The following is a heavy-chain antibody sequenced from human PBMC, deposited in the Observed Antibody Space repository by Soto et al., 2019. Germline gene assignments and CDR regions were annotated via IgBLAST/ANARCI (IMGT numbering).Heavy chain of an antibody. J-gene: IGHJ3*02. CDR1: GFTFSSYA. Sequence: QVQLVESGGAVVQPGRSLRLSCAASGFTFSSYAMHWVRQAPGKGLEWVAVISYDGSNKYYADSVKGRFTISRDNSKNTLSLQMNSLRAEDTAVYYCARDSNYYDSSGYWAGDAFDIWGQGTMVTVSS. V-gene: IGHV3-30-3*01. CDR3: ARDSNYYDSSGYWAGDAFDI. CDR2: ISYDGSNK. D-gene: IGHD3-22*01.